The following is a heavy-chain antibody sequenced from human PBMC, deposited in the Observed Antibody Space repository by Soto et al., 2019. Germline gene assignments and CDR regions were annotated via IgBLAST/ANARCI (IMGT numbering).Heavy chain of an antibody. D-gene: IGHD3-10*01. Sequence: SETLSLTCAVYGGSFSGYYWSWIRRPPGKGLEWIGEINHSGSTNYNPSLKSRVTISVDTSKNQFSLKLSSVTAADTAVYYCARAGVNGGYYGSGSYYNRNWFDPWGQGTLVTVSS. V-gene: IGHV4-34*01. CDR1: GGSFSGYY. CDR3: ARAGVNGGYYGSGSYYNRNWFDP. J-gene: IGHJ5*02. CDR2: INHSGST.